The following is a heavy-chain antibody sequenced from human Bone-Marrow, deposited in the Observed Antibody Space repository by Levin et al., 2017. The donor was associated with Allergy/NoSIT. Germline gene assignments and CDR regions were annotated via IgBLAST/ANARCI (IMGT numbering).Heavy chain of an antibody. D-gene: IGHD4/OR15-4a*01. CDR2: IIPILGIA. CDR1: GGTFSSYT. Sequence: SVKVSCKASGGTFSSYTISWMRQAPGQGLEWMGRIIPILGIANYAQKFQGRVTITADKSTSTAYMELSSLRSEDTAVYYCARGGNSALTFFDYWGQGTLVTVSS. CDR3: ARGGNSALTFFDY. J-gene: IGHJ4*02. V-gene: IGHV1-69*02.